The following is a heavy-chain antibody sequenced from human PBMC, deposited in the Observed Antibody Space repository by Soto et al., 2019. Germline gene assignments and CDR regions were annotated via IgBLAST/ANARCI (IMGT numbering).Heavy chain of an antibody. J-gene: IGHJ4*02. D-gene: IGHD3-10*01. CDR3: ARVPMVRGVHLDY. CDR1: GFTFSSYA. Sequence: EVQLLESGGGLVQPGGSLRLSCAASGFTFSSYAMSWVRQAPGKGLEWVSAISGSGGSTYYADSVKGRFTISRDNAKNSLYLQMNSLRAEDTAVYYCARVPMVRGVHLDYWGQGTLVTVSS. CDR2: ISGSGGST. V-gene: IGHV3-23*01.